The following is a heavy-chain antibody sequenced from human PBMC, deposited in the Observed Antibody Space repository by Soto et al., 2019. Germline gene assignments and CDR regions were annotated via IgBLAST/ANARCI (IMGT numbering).Heavy chain of an antibody. CDR2: ISGSGFAT. V-gene: IGHV3-23*01. J-gene: IGHJ4*02. CDR1: GFTFSTYA. D-gene: IGHD1-7*01. Sequence: HPGGSLRLSCAASGFTFSTYAMGWVRQAPGKGLEWVSAISGSGFATYYADPVKGRFTISRDNSKNTLYLQMNSLRAGDTAVYYCAKGIKGTGTNVIYDSWGQGTLVPVSS. CDR3: AKGIKGTGTNVIYDS.